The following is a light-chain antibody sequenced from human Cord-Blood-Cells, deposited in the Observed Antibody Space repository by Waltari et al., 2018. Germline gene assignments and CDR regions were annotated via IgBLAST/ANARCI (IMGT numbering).Light chain of an antibody. CDR2: GAS. V-gene: IGKV3-15*01. J-gene: IGKJ4*01. Sequence: EIVMTQSPATLSVSPGERATLSCRASQSVSSNLAWYQLKPGQTPRLLIYGASTRTTGIPARFSGSGSGTEFTRTISSLQSEDFAVYYCQQYNNWPPLTFGGGTKVEIK. CDR1: QSVSSN. CDR3: QQYNNWPPLT.